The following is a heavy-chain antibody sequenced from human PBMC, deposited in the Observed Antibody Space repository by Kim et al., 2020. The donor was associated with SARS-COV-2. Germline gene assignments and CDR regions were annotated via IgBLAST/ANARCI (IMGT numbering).Heavy chain of an antibody. Sequence: GGSLRLSCAASGFPFSDYYMSWLRQAPGKGLEWVSYISSSGSTIYYADSVKGRFTISRDNAKNSLYLQMNSLRAEDTAVYYCARDKRDILTGYYSPNEYFQHWGQGTLVTVSS. CDR3: ARDKRDILTGYYSPNEYFQH. D-gene: IGHD3-9*01. V-gene: IGHV3-11*04. CDR1: GFPFSDYY. CDR2: ISSSGSTI. J-gene: IGHJ1*01.